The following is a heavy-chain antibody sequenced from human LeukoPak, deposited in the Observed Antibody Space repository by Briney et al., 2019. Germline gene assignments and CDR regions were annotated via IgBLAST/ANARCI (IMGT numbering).Heavy chain of an antibody. D-gene: IGHD3-10*01. CDR1: GFTFSDHY. Sequence: GGSLRLSCTGSGFTFSDHYMTWIRQAPGKGLEWISYVSSSGTTTYYADSVKGRFTISRANAKTSVYLQMEGLRADETAVYYCARVGSSRGWFDPWGHGTLVTVSS. CDR2: VSSSGTTT. CDR3: ARVGSSRGWFDP. J-gene: IGHJ5*02. V-gene: IGHV3-11*01.